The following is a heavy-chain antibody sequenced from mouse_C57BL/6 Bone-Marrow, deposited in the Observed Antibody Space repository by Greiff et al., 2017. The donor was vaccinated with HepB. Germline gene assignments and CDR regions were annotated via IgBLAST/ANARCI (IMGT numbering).Heavy chain of an antibody. V-gene: IGHV1-81*01. CDR1: GYTFTSYG. J-gene: IGHJ4*01. CDR3: APLLWYPMDY. D-gene: IGHD2-1*01. Sequence: QVTLKESGAELARPGASVKLSCKASGYTFTSYGISWVKQRTGQGLEWIGEIYPRSGNTYYNEKFKGKATLTADKSSSTAYMELRSLTSEDSAVYFCAPLLWYPMDYWGQGTSVTVSS. CDR2: IYPRSGNT.